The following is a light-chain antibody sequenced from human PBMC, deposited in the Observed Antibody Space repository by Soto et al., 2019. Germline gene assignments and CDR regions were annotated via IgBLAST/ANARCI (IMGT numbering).Light chain of an antibody. J-gene: IGKJ1*01. CDR2: GAS. CDR3: QQYATSPTT. CDR1: QSVSSSY. Sequence: DIVRTQSPAIQSVSPGERATLSCRASQSVSSSYLAWYQHKPGQAPRFLIYGASTRATGIPDRFSGSGSGTDFTLTTSRLEPEDFAVYYCQQYATSPTTFGQGTKV. V-gene: IGKV3-20*01.